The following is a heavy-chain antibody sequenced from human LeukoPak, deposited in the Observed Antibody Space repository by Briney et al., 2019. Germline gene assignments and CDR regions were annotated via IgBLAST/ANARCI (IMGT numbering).Heavy chain of an antibody. Sequence: GRSLRLSCAPSGFTFSSYGMHWLRQAPGKGLEWVAVILNDGSQEKYADSVKGRFTISRDNSKNTLFLQMNSLRAEDTAVYYCARDDALGDNALDIWGQGTMVTVSS. CDR2: ILNDGSQE. J-gene: IGHJ3*02. CDR3: ARDDALGDNALDI. D-gene: IGHD3-16*01. V-gene: IGHV3-33*01. CDR1: GFTFSSYG.